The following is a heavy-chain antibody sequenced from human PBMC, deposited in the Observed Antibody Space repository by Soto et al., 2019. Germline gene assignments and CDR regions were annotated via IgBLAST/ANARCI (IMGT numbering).Heavy chain of an antibody. V-gene: IGHV3-66*01. CDR2: IYSGGST. D-gene: IGHD1-26*01. Sequence: PGGSLRLSCXASGFTVSSNYMSWVRQAPGKGLEWVSVIYSGGSTYYADSVKGRFTISRDNSKNTLYLQMNSLRAEDTAVYYCERDGALLGANDYWGQGTLVTVSS. J-gene: IGHJ4*02. CDR1: GFTVSSNY. CDR3: ERDGALLGANDY.